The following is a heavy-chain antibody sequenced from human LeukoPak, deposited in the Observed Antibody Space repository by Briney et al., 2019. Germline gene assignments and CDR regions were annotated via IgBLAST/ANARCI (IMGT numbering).Heavy chain of an antibody. J-gene: IGHJ4*02. CDR3: ARVSIAARKGDY. CDR1: GFTISSYS. D-gene: IGHD6-6*01. Sequence: PGGSLRLSCAASGFTISSYSMNWVRQAPGKGLEWVSSISSSSSYIYYADSVKGRFTISRDNAKNSLYLQMNSLRAEDTAVYYCARVSIAARKGDYWGQGTLVTVSS. V-gene: IGHV3-21*01. CDR2: ISSSSSYI.